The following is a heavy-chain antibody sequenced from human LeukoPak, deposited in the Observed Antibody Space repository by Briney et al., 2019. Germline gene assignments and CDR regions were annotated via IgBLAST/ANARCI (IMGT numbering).Heavy chain of an antibody. CDR2: IYHSGST. J-gene: IGHJ4*02. CDR1: GYSISSGYY. CDR3: ARAFFDSSGFNDETDY. D-gene: IGHD3-22*01. Sequence: SETLSLTCTVSGYSISSGYYWGWIRQPPGKGLEWIGSIYHSGSTYYNPSLKSRVTISVDTSKNQFSLKLSSVTAADTAVYYCARAFFDSSGFNDETDYWGQGTLVTVSS. V-gene: IGHV4-38-2*02.